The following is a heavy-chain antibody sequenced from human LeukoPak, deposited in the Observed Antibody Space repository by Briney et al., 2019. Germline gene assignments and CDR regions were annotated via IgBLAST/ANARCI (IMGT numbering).Heavy chain of an antibody. Sequence: SGTLSLTCAVSGGSISSSNWWSWVRQPPGKGLEWIGEIHHSGSTNYNPSLKSRVTISVDKSKNQFSLKLSSVTAADTAVYYCARDLRFWYNSSWYGTFDYWGQGTLVTVSS. J-gene: IGHJ4*02. D-gene: IGHD6-13*01. CDR2: IHHSGST. V-gene: IGHV4-4*02. CDR1: GGSISSSNW. CDR3: ARDLRFWYNSSWYGTFDY.